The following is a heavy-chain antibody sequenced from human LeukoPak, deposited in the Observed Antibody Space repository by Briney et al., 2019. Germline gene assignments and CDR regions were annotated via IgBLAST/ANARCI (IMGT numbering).Heavy chain of an antibody. CDR3: AGAVSGSYRFRYGMDV. V-gene: IGHV4-59*12. J-gene: IGHJ6*02. CDR2: IYYSGST. CDR1: GGSISSYY. Sequence: SETLSLTCTVSGGSISSYYWSWIRQPPGKGLEWIGYIYYSGSTNYNPSLKSRVTISVDTSKNQFSLKLSSVTAADTAVYYCAGAVSGSYRFRYGMDVWGQGTTVTVSS. D-gene: IGHD1-26*01.